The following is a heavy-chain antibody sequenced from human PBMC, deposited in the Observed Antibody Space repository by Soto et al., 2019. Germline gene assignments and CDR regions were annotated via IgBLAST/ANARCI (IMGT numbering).Heavy chain of an antibody. CDR1: GIPLRRYR. CDR2: ISSSSSTI. V-gene: IGHV3-48*02. D-gene: IGHD6-13*01. CDR3: ARDRPIAAACDY. J-gene: IGHJ4*02. Sequence: GGPFRLYSATAGIPLRRYRMNRYRQVPGKGLEWVSYISSSSSTIYYADSVKGRFTISRDNAKNSLYLQMNSLRDEDTAVYYCARDRPIAAACDYCDQGT.